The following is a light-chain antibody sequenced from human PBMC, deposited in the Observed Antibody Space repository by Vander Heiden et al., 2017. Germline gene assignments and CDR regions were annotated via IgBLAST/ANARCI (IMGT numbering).Light chain of an antibody. V-gene: IGLV2-14*01. CDR1: SSDVGGYNF. J-gene: IGLJ3*02. Sequence: QSALTQPASVSGSPGQSITISCTGTSSDVGGYNFVSWYQQHPGKAPKLMIYDVSNRPSGVSYRFSGSKSGNRASLTISGLQADDEADYYCSSYTTSTTLVFGGGTKLTVL. CDR2: DVS. CDR3: SSYTTSTTLV.